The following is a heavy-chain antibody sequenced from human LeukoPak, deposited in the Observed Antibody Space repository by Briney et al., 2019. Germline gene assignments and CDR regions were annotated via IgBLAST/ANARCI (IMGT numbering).Heavy chain of an antibody. Sequence: PGESLKISCKGSGYSFTNYWIVWVRQMPGKGLEWMEIIYPGASNTLYNPSFQGQVTVSADKSVTTAYLQWSSLKASDTALYFCARRSNLDYSNSAGYLDYWGQGTLVTVSS. V-gene: IGHV5-51*01. D-gene: IGHD4-11*01. CDR3: ARRSNLDYSNSAGYLDY. J-gene: IGHJ4*02. CDR1: GYSFTNYW. CDR2: IYPGASNT.